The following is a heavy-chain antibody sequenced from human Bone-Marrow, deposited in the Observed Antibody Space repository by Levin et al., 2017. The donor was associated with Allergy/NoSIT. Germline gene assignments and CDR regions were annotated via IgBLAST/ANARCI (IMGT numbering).Heavy chain of an antibody. CDR1: GGSISTYC. CDR3: ARAIPSGGNSYYYYYMDV. D-gene: IGHD4-23*01. Sequence: PSQTLSLTCTVSGGSISTYCWSWIRQPPEKRLEWIGYIYYSGSTKYNPSLKSRVTLLVDTSKNLFSLKLSSVTAADSAVYFCARAIPSGGNSYYYYYMDVWGKGTTVTVSS. V-gene: IGHV4-59*01. CDR2: IYYSGST. J-gene: IGHJ6*03.